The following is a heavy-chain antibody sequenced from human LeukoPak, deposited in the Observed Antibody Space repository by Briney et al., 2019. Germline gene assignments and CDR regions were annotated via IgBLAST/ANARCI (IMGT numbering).Heavy chain of an antibody. J-gene: IGHJ4*02. CDR2: IYSGGST. Sequence: GESLRLSCAVSGFIVSSDYMSWVRQAPGKGLEWVSTIYSGGSTYYADSVKGRFTISRDNSENTLYLQMNSLRAEDTAVYYCARSGEMATIMGDWGQGTLVTVSS. CDR3: ARSGEMATIMGD. V-gene: IGHV3-53*01. D-gene: IGHD5-24*01. CDR1: GFIVSSDY.